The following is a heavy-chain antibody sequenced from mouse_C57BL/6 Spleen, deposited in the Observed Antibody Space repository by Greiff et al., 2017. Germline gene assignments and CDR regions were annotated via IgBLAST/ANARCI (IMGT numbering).Heavy chain of an antibody. CDR1: GFTFSDYG. CDR2: ISSGSSTI. V-gene: IGHV5-17*01. CDR3: ARDEGYGYDLDY. D-gene: IGHD2-2*01. J-gene: IGHJ2*01. Sequence: EVQLVESGGGLVKPGGSLKLSCAASGFTFSDYGMHWVRQAPEKGLEWVAYISSGSSTIYYADTVKGRFTISRDNAKNTLFLQMTSLRAEDTAMYYCARDEGYGYDLDYWGQGTTLTVSS.